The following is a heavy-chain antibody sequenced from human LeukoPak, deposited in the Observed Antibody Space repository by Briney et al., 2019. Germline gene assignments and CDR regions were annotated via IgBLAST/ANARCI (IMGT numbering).Heavy chain of an antibody. V-gene: IGHV4-34*01. Sequence: SETLSLTCAVYGGTFSGYYWSWTRQPPGKGLEWIGEINHSGSTNYNPSLKSRVTISVDTSKNQFSLKLSSVTAADTAVYYCASESVFGVVIIRSDPWGQGTLVTVSS. CDR2: INHSGST. CDR3: ASESVFGVVIIRSDP. J-gene: IGHJ5*02. D-gene: IGHD3-3*01. CDR1: GGTFSGYY.